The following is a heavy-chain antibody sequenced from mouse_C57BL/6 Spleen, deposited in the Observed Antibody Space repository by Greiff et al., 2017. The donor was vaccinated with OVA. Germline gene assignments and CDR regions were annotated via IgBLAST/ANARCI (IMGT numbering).Heavy chain of an antibody. V-gene: IGHV1-53*01. CDR1: GYTFTSYW. CDR3: ARRGPDYGNYGWFAY. CDR2: INPSNGGN. D-gene: IGHD2-1*01. J-gene: IGHJ3*01. Sequence: QVQLQQPGTELVKPGASVKLSCKASGYTFTSYWMHWVKQRPGQGLEWIGNINPSNGGNNYNEKFKSKATLTVDKSTSTAYMQISSLTSEDSAVYYCARRGPDYGNYGWFAYWGQWTLVTVSA.